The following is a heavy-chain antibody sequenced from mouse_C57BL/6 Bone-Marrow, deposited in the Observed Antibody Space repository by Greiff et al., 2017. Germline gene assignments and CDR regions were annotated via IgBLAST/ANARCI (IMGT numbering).Heavy chain of an antibody. Sequence: HVKLVESGAELARPGASVKLSCKASGYTFTSYGISWVKQRTGQGLEWIGEIYPRSGNTYYNEKFKGKATLTADKSSSTAYMELRSLTSEDSAVYFCARLAGFDYWGQGTTLTVSS. CDR3: ARLAGFDY. V-gene: IGHV1-81*01. CDR2: IYPRSGNT. D-gene: IGHD6-1*01. CDR1: GYTFTSYG. J-gene: IGHJ2*01.